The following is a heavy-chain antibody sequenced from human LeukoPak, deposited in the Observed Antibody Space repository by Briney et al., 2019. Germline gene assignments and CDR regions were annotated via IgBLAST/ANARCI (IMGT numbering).Heavy chain of an antibody. Sequence: SATLSLTFTFSTGSLIIHFSTWVRQPPGKGLEWIGYIGCSGSTNYSPSLKSRVSMSLDTSKNPFSLKLTLVIAADTAMFYCARLRPLLDQLLYFAFDYWGQGTLVTVSS. CDR1: TGSLIIHF. D-gene: IGHD2-2*02. J-gene: IGHJ4*02. CDR3: ARLRPLLDQLLYFAFDY. CDR2: IGCSGST. V-gene: IGHV4-59*11.